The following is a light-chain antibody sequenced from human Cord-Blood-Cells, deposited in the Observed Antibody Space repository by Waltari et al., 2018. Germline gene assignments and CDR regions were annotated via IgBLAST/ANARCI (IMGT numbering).Light chain of an antibody. V-gene: IGLV2-11*01. Sequence: QSALTQPRSVSGSPGQSVTISCTGTSSDVGGYNYVSWYQQHPGKAPKLMIYGVSKRPSVVPDRFSGSKSGNTASLTISGLQAEDEADYYCCSYAGSYTWVFGGGTKLTVL. J-gene: IGLJ3*02. CDR3: CSYAGSYTWV. CDR1: SSDVGGYNY. CDR2: GVS.